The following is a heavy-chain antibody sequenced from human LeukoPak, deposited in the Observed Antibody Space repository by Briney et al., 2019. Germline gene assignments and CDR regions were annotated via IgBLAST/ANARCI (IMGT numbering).Heavy chain of an antibody. CDR2: IIPIFGTA. J-gene: IGHJ5*02. CDR3: ARGRITGKSFDP. CDR1: GGTFSSYA. D-gene: IGHD1-20*01. Sequence: SVKVSCKASGGTFSSYAISWVRQAPGQGLEWMGGIIPIFGTANYAQKFQGRVTMTRNTSISTAYMELSSLRSEDTAVYYCARGRITGKSFDPWGQGTLVTVSS. V-gene: IGHV1-69*05.